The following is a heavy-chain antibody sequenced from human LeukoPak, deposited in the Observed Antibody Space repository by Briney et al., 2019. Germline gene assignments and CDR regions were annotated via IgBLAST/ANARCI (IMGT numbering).Heavy chain of an antibody. D-gene: IGHD3-10*01. V-gene: IGHV4-34*01. CDR3: ARGYAKVAAVRGSIITGAIYFDS. J-gene: IGHJ4*02. Sequence: SETLSLTCAVYGGSFSGYYWSWIRQPPGKGLEWIGEINHSGNTNNSPTLKSRVTMSVDTSKNQFSLNLSSVTAADTAVYYCARGYAKVAAVRGSIITGAIYFDSWGQGTLATVSS. CDR1: GGSFSGYY. CDR2: INHSGNT.